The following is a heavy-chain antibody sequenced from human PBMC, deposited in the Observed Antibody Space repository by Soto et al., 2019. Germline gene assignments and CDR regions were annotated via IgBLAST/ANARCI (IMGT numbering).Heavy chain of an antibody. CDR2: IYYSGRT. Sequence: PSETLSLTCTVSGGSIRDYFWTWIRQPPGKGLEWIGYIYYSGRTNYNPSLKSRVSISVDTSKNHFSLQLRTVTAADTAVYYCARVGGDDCGDSGCFDYWGQGTLVTVSS. V-gene: IGHV4-59*01. D-gene: IGHD4-17*01. CDR3: ARVGGDDCGDSGCFDY. CDR1: GGSIRDYF. J-gene: IGHJ4*02.